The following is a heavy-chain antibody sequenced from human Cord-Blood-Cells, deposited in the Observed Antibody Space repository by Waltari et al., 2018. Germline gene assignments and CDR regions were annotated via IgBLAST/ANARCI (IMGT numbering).Heavy chain of an antibody. CDR2: INPNSGGT. J-gene: IGHJ4*02. CDR3: AREVTITMVRGVNPFDY. CDR1: GYTFPGYY. Sequence: VQLVQSGAEVKKPGASVKGSCKASGYTFPGYYMHWVRTAPGQGLEWMGWINPNSGGTNYAQKFQGRVTMTRDTSISTAYMELSRLRSDDTAVYYCAREVTITMVRGVNPFDYWGQGTLVTVSS. D-gene: IGHD3-10*01. V-gene: IGHV1-2*02.